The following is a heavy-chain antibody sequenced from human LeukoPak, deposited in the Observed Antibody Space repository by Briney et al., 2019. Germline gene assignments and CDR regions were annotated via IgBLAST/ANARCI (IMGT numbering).Heavy chain of an antibody. V-gene: IGHV3-23*01. Sequence: GGSLRLSCAVSGITLSNYGMSWVRQAPGKGLEWVAGISGSGGGTNYADSVKGRFTISRDTSKNTLYLQMSSLRVEDTAVYYCAKVPNYYDTTTYYGWGQGTLVTVSS. CDR1: GITLSNYG. CDR3: AKVPNYYDTTTYYG. J-gene: IGHJ4*02. CDR2: ISGSGGGT. D-gene: IGHD3-22*01.